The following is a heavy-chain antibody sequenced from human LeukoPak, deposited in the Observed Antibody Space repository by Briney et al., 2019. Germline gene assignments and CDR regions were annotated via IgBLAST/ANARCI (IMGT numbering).Heavy chain of an antibody. CDR2: VNPSGGST. CDR3: ARDLALASSGLYY. Sequence: ASVKVSCKASGYTFTGYYMHWVRQAPGQGLEWMGIVNPSGGSTSYAKKFQGRVTMTRDTSTSTVYMELSSLRSEDTAVYYCARDLALASSGLYYWGQGTLVTVSS. V-gene: IGHV1-46*01. D-gene: IGHD6-19*01. CDR1: GYTFTGYY. J-gene: IGHJ4*02.